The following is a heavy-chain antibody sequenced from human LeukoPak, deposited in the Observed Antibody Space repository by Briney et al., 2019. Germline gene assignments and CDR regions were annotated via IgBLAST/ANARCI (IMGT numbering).Heavy chain of an antibody. CDR3: ARPSGGWYYYYMDV. D-gene: IGHD6-19*01. J-gene: IGHJ6*03. Sequence: GASVKVSCKASGYTFTSYHINWVRQAAGQGLEWMGWMNPNTGDTGYAQKFQGRVTMTRNTSKSTAYMELSSLRSEDTAVYYCARPSGGWYYYYMDVWGKGTTVTVSS. CDR1: GYTFTSYH. CDR2: MNPNTGDT. V-gene: IGHV1-8*01.